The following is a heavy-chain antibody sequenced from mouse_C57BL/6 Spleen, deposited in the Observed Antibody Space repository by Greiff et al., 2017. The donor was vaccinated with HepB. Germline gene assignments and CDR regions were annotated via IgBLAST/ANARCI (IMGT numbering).Heavy chain of an antibody. V-gene: IGHV3-6*01. Sequence: EVQLQESGPGLVKPSQSLSLTCSVTGYSITSGYYWNWIRQFPGNKLEWMGYISYDGSNNYNPSLKNRISITRDTSKNQFFLKLNSVTTEDTATYYCARDYDWAMDYWGQGTSVTVSS. CDR1: GYSITSGYY. D-gene: IGHD2-12*01. J-gene: IGHJ4*01. CDR3: ARDYDWAMDY. CDR2: ISYDGSN.